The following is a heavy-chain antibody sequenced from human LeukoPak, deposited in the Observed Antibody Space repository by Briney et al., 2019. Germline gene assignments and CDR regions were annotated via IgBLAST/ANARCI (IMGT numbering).Heavy chain of an antibody. J-gene: IGHJ4*02. D-gene: IGHD5-18*01. CDR2: ISESGGGT. CDR1: GFTFRSFA. V-gene: IGHV3-23*01. Sequence: PGGSLRLSCAASGFTFRSFAMYWVRQAPGMGLEWVSAISESGGGTYYADSVKGRSTISRDNSKNTLYLQMNSLRAEDTAVYYCAKGNTAYFFDYWGQGTLVTVSS. CDR3: AKGNTAYFFDY.